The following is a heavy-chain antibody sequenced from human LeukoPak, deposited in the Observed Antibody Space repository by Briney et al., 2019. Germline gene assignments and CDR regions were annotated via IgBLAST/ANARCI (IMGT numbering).Heavy chain of an antibody. CDR2: IYHSGST. CDR1: GGSISSSNW. J-gene: IGHJ4*02. D-gene: IGHD3-3*01. CDR3: AREGFLEWFGLDY. V-gene: IGHV4-4*02. Sequence: SGTLSLTCAVSGGSISSSNWWSWVRQPPEKGLEWIGEIYHSGSTNYNPSLKSRVTISVDKSKNQFSLKLSSVTAADTAVYYCAREGFLEWFGLDYWGQGTLVTVSS.